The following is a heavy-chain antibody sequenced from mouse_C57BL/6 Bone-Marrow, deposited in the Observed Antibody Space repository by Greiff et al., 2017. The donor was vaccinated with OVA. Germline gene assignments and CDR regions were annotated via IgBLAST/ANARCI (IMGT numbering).Heavy chain of an antibody. Sequence: EVQLQESEGGLVQPGSSMKLSCTASGFTFSDYYMAWVRQVPEKGLEWVANINYDGSSTYYLDSLKSRFIISRDNAKNILYLQMSSLKSEDTATYYCARTAQATFDYWGQGTTLTVSS. J-gene: IGHJ2*01. CDR1: GFTFSDYY. V-gene: IGHV5-16*01. CDR3: ARTAQATFDY. CDR2: INYDGSST. D-gene: IGHD3-2*02.